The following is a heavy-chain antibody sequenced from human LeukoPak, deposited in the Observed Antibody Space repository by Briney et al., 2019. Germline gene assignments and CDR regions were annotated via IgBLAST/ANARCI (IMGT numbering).Heavy chain of an antibody. Sequence: ASVKVSCKASGYTFTSYGISWVRQAPGQGLEWMGWINPNSGGTNYAQKFQGRVTMTRDTSISTAYMELSRLRSDDTAVYYCARGKTGTTFGWFDPWGQGTLVTVSS. J-gene: IGHJ5*02. V-gene: IGHV1-2*02. CDR1: GYTFTSYG. D-gene: IGHD1-7*01. CDR2: INPNSGGT. CDR3: ARGKTGTTFGWFDP.